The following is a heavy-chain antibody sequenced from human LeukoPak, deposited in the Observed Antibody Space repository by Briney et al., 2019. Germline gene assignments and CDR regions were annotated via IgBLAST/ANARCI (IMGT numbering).Heavy chain of an antibody. D-gene: IGHD3-10*01. CDR1: GGTFSSYA. V-gene: IGHV1-69*06. Sequence: ASVKVSCKASGGTFSSYAISWVRQAPGQGLEWMGGIIPIFGTANYAQKFQGRVTITADKSTSTAYMELSSLRSEDTAVYYCASSVVRGFSLSNYYYYMDVWGKGTTVTVSS. CDR2: IIPIFGTA. CDR3: ASSVVRGFSLSNYYYYMDV. J-gene: IGHJ6*03.